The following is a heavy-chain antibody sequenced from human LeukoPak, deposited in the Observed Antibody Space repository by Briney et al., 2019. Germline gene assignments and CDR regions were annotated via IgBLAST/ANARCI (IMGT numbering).Heavy chain of an antibody. D-gene: IGHD1-1*01. CDR1: GFTFSSYA. CDR3: ARYNWNDANFDY. Sequence: GGSLRLSCAASGFTFSSYAMSWVRQAPGRGLEWVSAISGSGGSTYYADSVKGRFTISRDNSKNTLYLQMNSLRAEDTAVYYCARYNWNDANFDYWGQGTLVTVSS. CDR2: ISGSGGST. J-gene: IGHJ4*02. V-gene: IGHV3-23*01.